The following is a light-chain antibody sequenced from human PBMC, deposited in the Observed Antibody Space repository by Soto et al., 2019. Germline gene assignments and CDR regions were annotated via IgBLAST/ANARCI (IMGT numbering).Light chain of an antibody. CDR1: SSDVGGYNY. CDR3: SSYTSSNPPI. Sequence: QSVLTQPASVSGSPGQSITISCTGTSSDVGGYNYVSWYQQHPGKVPRLMIYDVSNRPSGVSNRFSGSKSGNTASLTISGLQAEDDADYYCSSYTSSNPPIFGGGTTLTVL. J-gene: IGLJ2*01. V-gene: IGLV2-14*03. CDR2: DVS.